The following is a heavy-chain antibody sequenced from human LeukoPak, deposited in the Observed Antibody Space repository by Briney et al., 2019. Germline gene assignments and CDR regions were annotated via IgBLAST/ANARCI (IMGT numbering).Heavy chain of an antibody. D-gene: IGHD2-15*01. J-gene: IGHJ5*02. V-gene: IGHV3-33*01. CDR1: GFIFRNYG. Sequence: GGSLRLSCAASGFIFRNYGMHWVRQAPGKGLEWVAVIWSDGSDKYYADSVKGRFTVSRDNSKNTLYLQMNSLRAEDTAVYYCAGVEDTFNWFDPWGQGTLVTVSS. CDR3: AGVEDTFNWFDP. CDR2: IWSDGSDK.